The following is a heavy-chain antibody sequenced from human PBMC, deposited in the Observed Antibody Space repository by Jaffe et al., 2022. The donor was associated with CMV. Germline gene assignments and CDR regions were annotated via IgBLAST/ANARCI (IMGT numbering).Heavy chain of an antibody. CDR1: GGSISSSSYY. D-gene: IGHD5-18*01. J-gene: IGHJ4*02. Sequence: QLQLQESGPGLVKPSETLSLTCTVSGGSISSSSYYWGWIRQPPGKGLEWIGSIYYSGSTYYNPSLKSRVTISVDTSKNQFSLKLSSVTAADTAVYYCATLSVDTAMVQTNYWGQGTLVTVSS. CDR3: ATLSVDTAMVQTNY. CDR2: IYYSGST. V-gene: IGHV4-39*01.